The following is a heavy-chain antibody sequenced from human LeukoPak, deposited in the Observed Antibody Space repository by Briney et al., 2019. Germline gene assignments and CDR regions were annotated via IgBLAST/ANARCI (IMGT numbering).Heavy chain of an antibody. CDR3: ATDRATQYFDY. CDR2: ISSGGSTI. J-gene: IGHJ4*02. D-gene: IGHD2-15*01. CDR1: GFIFSGYS. V-gene: IGHV3-48*02. Sequence: GGSLRLSCAASGFIFSGYSMNWVRQAPWKGQEWVSYISSGGSTIYYEDSVKGRFTISRDNDKNSLYLEMNGLRDEDTAVYYCATDRATQYFDYWGQGTLVSVSS.